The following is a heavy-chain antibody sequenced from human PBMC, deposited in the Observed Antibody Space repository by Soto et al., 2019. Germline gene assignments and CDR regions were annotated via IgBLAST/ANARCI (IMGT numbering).Heavy chain of an antibody. Sequence: EVQLVESGGGLVQPGGSLRLSCAASGFTFSSYSMNWVRQAPGKGLEWVSDISSSSSNIYYADSVKGRFTISRDNAKNSLCLQMNSLRYDDTGVYYCAISVDSYDISVYYYWGQGTLVTVSS. CDR3: AISVDSYDISVYYY. CDR2: ISSSSSNI. J-gene: IGHJ4*02. V-gene: IGHV3-48*02. D-gene: IGHD3-22*01. CDR1: GFTFSSYS.